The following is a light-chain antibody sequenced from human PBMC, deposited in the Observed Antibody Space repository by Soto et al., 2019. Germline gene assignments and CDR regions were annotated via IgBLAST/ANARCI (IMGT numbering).Light chain of an antibody. V-gene: IGKV1-27*01. CDR3: QNYNSVSAFT. Sequence: DIQMTQSPSSLSASVGDRVTITCRASQDISNYLAWYQQKPGKVPKLLINTASTLQSGFPSRFSGSGSGTDFTLTISSLQPEDVATYYCQNYNSVSAFTFGPGTKVDIK. CDR2: TAS. J-gene: IGKJ3*01. CDR1: QDISNY.